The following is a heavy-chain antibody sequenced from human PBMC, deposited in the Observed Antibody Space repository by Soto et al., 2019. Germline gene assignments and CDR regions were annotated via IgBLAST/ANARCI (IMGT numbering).Heavy chain of an antibody. J-gene: IGHJ5*02. V-gene: IGHV3-33*01. D-gene: IGHD3-10*01. CDR3: ARDPYFSSPNWFDP. CDR1: GLSFSSYG. Sequence: GGSLRLSCAASGLSFSSYGMHWVRQAPGKGLEWVAFIWYDGNNKYYADSVKGRFTISRDNSKNTLYLQMNNLRAEDTAVYYCARDPYFSSPNWFDPWGQGTLVTVS. CDR2: IWYDGNNK.